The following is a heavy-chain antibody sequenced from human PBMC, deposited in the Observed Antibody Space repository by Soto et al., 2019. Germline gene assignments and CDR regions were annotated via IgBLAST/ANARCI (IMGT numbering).Heavy chain of an antibody. CDR3: AKGRSATRGYDI. V-gene: IGHV3-23*01. D-gene: IGHD3-10*01. J-gene: IGHJ3*02. Sequence: EVQLLESGGGLEQPVGSLRLSCAASGFTFSSYAMNWVRQAPGKGLEWVSIISGSGSSPYYADSVKGRFIISRDNSKNTLYLQMNSLRVEDTAIYYCAKGRSATRGYDIWGQGTMVTVSS. CDR2: ISGSGSSP. CDR1: GFTFSSYA.